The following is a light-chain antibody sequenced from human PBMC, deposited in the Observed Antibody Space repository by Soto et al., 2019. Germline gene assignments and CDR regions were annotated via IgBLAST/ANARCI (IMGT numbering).Light chain of an antibody. Sequence: QPVLTQPPSASGTPGQAVSISCSGSDSNIGSNYVYWYQQVPGMAPKLLIFRNDQRPSGVPDRFSGFKSGTSASLGISGLRPEDEAFYYCAARDDRLNGNLFGTGTKLTVL. CDR1: DSNIGSNY. CDR3: AARDDRLNGNL. CDR2: RND. V-gene: IGLV1-47*01. J-gene: IGLJ1*01.